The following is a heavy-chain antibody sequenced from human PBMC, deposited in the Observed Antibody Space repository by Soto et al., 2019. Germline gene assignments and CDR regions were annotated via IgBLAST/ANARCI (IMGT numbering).Heavy chain of an antibody. CDR2: ISWNSGSI. CDR3: AKDISSDYGDFLDAFDI. V-gene: IGHV3-9*01. J-gene: IGHJ3*02. D-gene: IGHD4-17*01. CDR1: GFTFDDYA. Sequence: GGSLRLSCAASGFTFDDYAMHWVRQAPGKGLEWVSGISWNSGSIGYADSVKGRFTISRDNAKNSLYLQMNSLRAEDTALYYCAKDISSDYGDFLDAFDIWGQGTMVTVSS.